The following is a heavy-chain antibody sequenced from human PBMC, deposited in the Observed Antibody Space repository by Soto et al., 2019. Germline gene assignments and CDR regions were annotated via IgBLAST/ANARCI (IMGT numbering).Heavy chain of an antibody. Sequence: SETLSLTCAVYGGSFSGYYWSWIRQLPGKGLEWIGEINHSGSTNYNPSLKSRVTISVDTSKNQFSLKLSSVTAADTAVYYCASREEGDCYGPRGNWFDPWGQGTLVTVSS. J-gene: IGHJ5*02. V-gene: IGHV4-34*01. CDR1: GGSFSGYY. CDR2: INHSGST. CDR3: ASREEGDCYGPRGNWFDP. D-gene: IGHD2-21*02.